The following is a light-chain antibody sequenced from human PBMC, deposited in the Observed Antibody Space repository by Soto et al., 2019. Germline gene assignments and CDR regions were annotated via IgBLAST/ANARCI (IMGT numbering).Light chain of an antibody. CDR1: SSDVGGYNY. CDR3: SSYTSSSALGGV. Sequence: QSALTQPASVSGSPGQSITISCTGTSSDVGGYNYVSWYQQHPGKAPKLMIYDVSNRPSGVSNRFSGSKSGNTASLPISGLHAEDEADYYCSSYTSSSALGGVFGTGTKLTVL. CDR2: DVS. J-gene: IGLJ1*01. V-gene: IGLV2-14*01.